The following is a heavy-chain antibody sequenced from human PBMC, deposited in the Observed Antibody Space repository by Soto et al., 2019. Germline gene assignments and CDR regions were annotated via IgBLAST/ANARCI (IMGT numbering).Heavy chain of an antibody. Sequence: PGGSLRLSCAASGFTFDDYAMHWVRQAPGKGLEWVSGISWNSGSIGYADSVKGRFTISRDNAKNSLYLQMNSLRAEDTALYYCAKAFRGSSRGMDVRGQGTTVTVSS. CDR1: GFTFDDYA. V-gene: IGHV3-9*01. J-gene: IGHJ6*02. CDR3: AKAFRGSSRGMDV. D-gene: IGHD6-6*01. CDR2: ISWNSGSI.